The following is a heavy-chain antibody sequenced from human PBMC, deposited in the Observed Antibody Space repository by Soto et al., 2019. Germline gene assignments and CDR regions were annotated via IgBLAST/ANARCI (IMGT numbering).Heavy chain of an antibody. V-gene: IGHV5-51*01. CDR3: ARLDYYGSANHTYYYGMDV. CDR2: IYPGDSDT. J-gene: IGHJ6*02. D-gene: IGHD3-10*01. Sequence: GESLKISCKGSGYSFTSYWIGWVRQMPGKGLEWMGIIYPGDSDTRYSPSFQGQVTISADKSISTAYLQWSSLKASDTAMYYCARLDYYGSANHTYYYGMDVWGQGTTVTVSS. CDR1: GYSFTSYW.